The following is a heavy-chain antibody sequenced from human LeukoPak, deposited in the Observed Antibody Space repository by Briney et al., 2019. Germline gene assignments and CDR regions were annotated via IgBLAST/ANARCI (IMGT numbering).Heavy chain of an antibody. CDR1: GFAVTNYG. Sequence: GGSLRLSCVVSGFAVTNYGMHWVRQAPGKGLEWVAVLWFDGTNKYSTDSVKGRFTISRDNSKNSLYLQMNSLRDEDTAVYYCARDHYYGSGSYYNGEAFDIWGQGTMVTVSS. D-gene: IGHD3-10*01. J-gene: IGHJ3*02. V-gene: IGHV3-33*01. CDR3: ARDHYYGSGSYYNGEAFDI. CDR2: LWFDGTNK.